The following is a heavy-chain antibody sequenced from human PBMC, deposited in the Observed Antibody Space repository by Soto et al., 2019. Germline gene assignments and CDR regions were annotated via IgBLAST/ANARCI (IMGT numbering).Heavy chain of an antibody. J-gene: IGHJ6*02. D-gene: IGHD3-3*01. CDR2: FDPEDGET. CDR1: GYTRTELS. CDR3: ATARITIFGKPGDYYYYGMDV. V-gene: IGHV1-24*01. Sequence: ASVKVSCKVSGYTRTELSMHWVRQAPGKGLEWMGGFDPEDGETIYAQKFQGRVTMTEDTSTDTAYMELSSLRSEDTAVYYCATARITIFGKPGDYYYYGMDVWGQGTTVTVSS.